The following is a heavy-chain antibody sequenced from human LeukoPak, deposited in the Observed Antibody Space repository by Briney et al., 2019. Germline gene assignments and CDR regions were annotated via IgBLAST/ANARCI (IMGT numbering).Heavy chain of an antibody. Sequence: ASVKVSCKASGYTFTGYYMHWVRQAPGQGLEWMGWINPNSGGTNYAQKFQGRVTMTRDTSISTAYMELSRLRSDDTAVYYCARGGPPVREHCGGDCYPVDYWGQGTLVTVSS. J-gene: IGHJ4*02. CDR3: ARGGPPVREHCGGDCYPVDY. CDR1: GYTFTGYY. V-gene: IGHV1-2*02. CDR2: INPNSGGT. D-gene: IGHD2-21*02.